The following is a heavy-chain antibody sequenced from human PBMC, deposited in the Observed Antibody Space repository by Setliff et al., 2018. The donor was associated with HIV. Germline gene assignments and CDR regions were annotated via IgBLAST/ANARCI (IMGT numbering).Heavy chain of an antibody. D-gene: IGHD1-1*01. J-gene: IGHJ3*02. Sequence: PLETLSLTCNVSGFSIGNFYYWGWVRQPPGKGLEWVGSMYPNGRTYYNPSVKSRVTISVDTSKNQFFLKLSSVTAADTAMYYCATPHREREDDAFDIWGQGTKVTVSS. CDR1: GFSIGNFYY. CDR2: MYPNGRT. V-gene: IGHV4-38-2*02. CDR3: ATPHREREDDAFDI.